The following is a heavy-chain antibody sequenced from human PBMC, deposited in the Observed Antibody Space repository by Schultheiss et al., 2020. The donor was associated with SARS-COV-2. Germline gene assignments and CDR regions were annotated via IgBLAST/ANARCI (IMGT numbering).Heavy chain of an antibody. Sequence: GESLKISCAASGFTFSSYAMSWVRQAPGKGLEWVSVISGSGGSTYYADSVKGRFTISRDNSKNSLYLQMNSLRAEDTAVYYCARWKDGYNRPNYYGMDVWGQGTTVTVSS. CDR1: GFTFSSYA. J-gene: IGHJ6*02. CDR3: ARWKDGYNRPNYYGMDV. V-gene: IGHV3-23*01. CDR2: ISGSGGST. D-gene: IGHD5-24*01.